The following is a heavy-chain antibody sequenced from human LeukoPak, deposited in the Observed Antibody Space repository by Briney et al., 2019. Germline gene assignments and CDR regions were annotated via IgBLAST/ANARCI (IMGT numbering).Heavy chain of an antibody. J-gene: IGHJ4*02. Sequence: GGSLRLSCAVSGFNLNSYAMHWVRQAPGKGLDWVAVIRHDEANSFYADSVQGRFTISRDTSKKLLYLQMNSLRVEDTAVYYCAKEYTPSSPLGELDSWGQGTLVTVSS. V-gene: IGHV3-30*02. CDR2: IRHDEANS. CDR1: GFNLNSYA. D-gene: IGHD6-6*01. CDR3: AKEYTPSSPLGELDS.